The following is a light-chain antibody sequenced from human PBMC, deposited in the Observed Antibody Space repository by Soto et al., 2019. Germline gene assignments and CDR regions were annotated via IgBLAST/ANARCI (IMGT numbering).Light chain of an antibody. J-gene: IGKJ4*01. CDR1: QGISSY. Sequence: IQFTQFPSSLSSSVGERVTITCRASQGISSYLACYQQKPGQAPNLLSYDASTLQSGVPSRFSGSGSGTDFTLTISSLQPEDFATYYCQQLNSYPLTFGGGTKVDIK. V-gene: IGKV1-9*01. CDR3: QQLNSYPLT. CDR2: DAS.